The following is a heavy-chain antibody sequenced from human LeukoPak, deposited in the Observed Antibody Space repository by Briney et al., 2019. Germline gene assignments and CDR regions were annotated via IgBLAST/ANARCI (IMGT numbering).Heavy chain of an antibody. CDR1: GYIFSNYW. V-gene: IGHV5-51*01. D-gene: IGHD3-10*01. J-gene: IGHJ4*02. CDR2: IYSGDSDV. Sequence: GESLKISCKGSGYIFSNYWIGWVRQMPGEGLEWIGIIYSGDSDVRYSPSLQGQVTISVDRSISTAYLQWSSLKASDSAMYYCARGACYGSCSSYNHFDYWGQGTLVTVSS. CDR3: ARGACYGSCSSYNHFDY.